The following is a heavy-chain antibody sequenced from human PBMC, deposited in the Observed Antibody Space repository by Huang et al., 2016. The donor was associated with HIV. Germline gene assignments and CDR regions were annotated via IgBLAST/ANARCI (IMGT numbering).Heavy chain of an antibody. CDR3: ARQWTILEWLLGLDV. Sequence: QMQLQQRGAGLLKPSETLSLTCGVSGGSFTGNYLTWIRQAPGKGLEWIGEVNDSGATNYNPSLKGRVTVSLDKSKREWSLNRRSVTAADTAVYYCARQWTILEWLLGLDVWGQGTTVIVSS. V-gene: IGHV4-34*02. CDR2: VNDSGAT. D-gene: IGHD3-3*01. J-gene: IGHJ6*02. CDR1: GGSFTGNY.